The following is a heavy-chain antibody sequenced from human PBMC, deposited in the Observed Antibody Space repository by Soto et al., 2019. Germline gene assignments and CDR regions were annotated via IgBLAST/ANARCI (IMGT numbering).Heavy chain of an antibody. CDR3: ARVDYRDYVEYYYYYMDG. D-gene: IGHD4-17*01. CDR2: ISAYNGNT. J-gene: IGHJ6*03. CDR1: GYTFTSYG. V-gene: IGHV1-18*01. Sequence: QVQLVQSGAEVKKPGASVKVSCKASGYTFTSYGISWVRQAPGQGLEWMGWISAYNGNTNYAQKLQGRVTMTTDTSTSTAYMELRSLRSDDTAVYYCARVDYRDYVEYYYYYMDGWGKGTTVTVSS.